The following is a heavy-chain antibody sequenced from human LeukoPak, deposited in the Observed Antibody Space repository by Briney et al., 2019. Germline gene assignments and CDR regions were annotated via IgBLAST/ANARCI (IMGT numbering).Heavy chain of an antibody. CDR1: GFTFRSYW. J-gene: IGHJ4*02. V-gene: IGHV3-7*01. D-gene: IGHD1-26*01. CDR2: IKQDGSEK. Sequence: QTGGSLRLSCAASGFTFRSYWMSWVRQAPGKGLEWVADIKQDGSEKYYVDSVKGRFTISRDNAKNSLYLQMNSLRAEDTAVYYCAKARYSGSLNDYWGQGTLVTVSS. CDR3: AKARYSGSLNDY.